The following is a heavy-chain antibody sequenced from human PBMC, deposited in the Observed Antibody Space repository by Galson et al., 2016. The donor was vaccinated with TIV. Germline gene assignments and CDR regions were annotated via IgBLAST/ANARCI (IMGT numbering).Heavy chain of an antibody. CDR3: ARHDSSAFSNWYVNL. CDR2: IYPGNYHT. Sequence: QSGAEVKKTGESLKISCRGSGYPFSGYYIGWVHQVPGKGLEWMGIIYPGNYHTVYSPSFEGQVTISADKSTTTAYLQWNNLKASDTAMYYCARHDSSAFSNWYVNLWGRGTVVTVSA. V-gene: IGHV5-51*07. J-gene: IGHJ2*01. D-gene: IGHD3-22*01. CDR1: GYPFSGYY.